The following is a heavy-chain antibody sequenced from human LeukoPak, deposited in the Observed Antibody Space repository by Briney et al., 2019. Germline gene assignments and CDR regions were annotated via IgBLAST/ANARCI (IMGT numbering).Heavy chain of an antibody. Sequence: GGXLRLSCAASGFTFNSYSMNWVRQAPGKGLEWVSSICSSSSSIYYADSVKGRFTISRDKAKNSLFLQMNSLRAEDTAVYYCARETTVEAFDIWGQGTMVTVSS. V-gene: IGHV3-21*01. CDR2: ICSSSSSI. CDR1: GFTFNSYS. J-gene: IGHJ3*02. D-gene: IGHD4-23*01. CDR3: ARETTVEAFDI.